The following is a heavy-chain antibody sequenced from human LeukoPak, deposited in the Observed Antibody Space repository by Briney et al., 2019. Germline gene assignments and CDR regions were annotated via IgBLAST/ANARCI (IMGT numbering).Heavy chain of an antibody. V-gene: IGHV4-38-2*02. CDR1: GYSISSGYD. J-gene: IGHJ4*02. D-gene: IGHD3-22*01. CDR2: IYHSGST. CDR3: ARHTGPYYYDSSGVDY. Sequence: SETLSLTCTVSGYSISSGYDWGWIRQPPGKGLEWIGSIYHSGSTYYNPSLKSRVTISVDTSKNQFSLKLSSVTAADTAMYYCARHTGPYYYDSSGVDYWGQGTLVTVSS.